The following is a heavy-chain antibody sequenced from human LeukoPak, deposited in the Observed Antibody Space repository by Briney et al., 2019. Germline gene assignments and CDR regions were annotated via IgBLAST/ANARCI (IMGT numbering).Heavy chain of an antibody. Sequence: PSETLSLTCTVSGGSISSSPYYWGWIRQPPGKGLEWIGEINHSGSTNYNPSLKSRVTISVDTSKDQFSLKLSSVTAADTAVYYCARGAYYYDSSDTPGRLHYYYGMDVWGQGTTVTVSS. CDR3: ARGAYYYDSSDTPGRLHYYYGMDV. D-gene: IGHD3-22*01. J-gene: IGHJ6*02. CDR2: INHSGST. V-gene: IGHV4-39*07. CDR1: GGSISSSPYY.